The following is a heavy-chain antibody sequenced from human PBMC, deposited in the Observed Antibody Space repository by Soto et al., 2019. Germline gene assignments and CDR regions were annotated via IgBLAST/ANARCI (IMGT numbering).Heavy chain of an antibody. Sequence: GGSLRLSCAASGFTFSNAWMSWVRQAPGKGLEWVGRIKSKTDGGTTDYAAPVKGRFTISRDDSKNTLYLQMNSLKTEDTTVYYCTTDSHWGSSFDIWGQGTMVTVSS. D-gene: IGHD7-27*01. CDR2: IKSKTDGGTT. CDR3: TTDSHWGSSFDI. CDR1: GFTFSNAW. V-gene: IGHV3-15*01. J-gene: IGHJ3*02.